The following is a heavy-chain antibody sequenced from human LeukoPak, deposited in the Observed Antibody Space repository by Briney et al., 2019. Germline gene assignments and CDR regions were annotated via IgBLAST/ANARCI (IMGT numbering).Heavy chain of an antibody. D-gene: IGHD2-15*01. J-gene: IGHJ4*02. V-gene: IGHV3-33*05. CDR2: VTYDGNHK. Sequence: GGSLRLSCAASGFSFSNHGMNWVRQAPGKGLEWVAVVTYDGNHKNYADSVKGRFTISRDNSKNTLYLQMNSLRAEDTAVFYCARGSRSGGSCPYDFWGQGTLVTVSS. CDR3: ARGSRSGGSCPYDF. CDR1: GFSFSNHG.